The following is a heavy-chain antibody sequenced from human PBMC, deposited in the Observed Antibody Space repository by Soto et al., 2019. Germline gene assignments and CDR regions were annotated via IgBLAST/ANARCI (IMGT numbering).Heavy chain of an antibody. CDR1: GFTFSSYG. D-gene: IGHD6-13*01. V-gene: IGHV3-33*01. CDR2: IWYDGSNK. Sequence: QVQLVESGGGVVQPGRSLRLSCAASGFTFSSYGMHWVRQAPGKGLEWVAVIWYDGSNKYYADSVKGRFTISRDNSKNTLYLQMNSLRAEDTAVYYCARDISSSWFWDRYYYGMDVWGQGTTVTVSS. J-gene: IGHJ6*02. CDR3: ARDISSSWFWDRYYYGMDV.